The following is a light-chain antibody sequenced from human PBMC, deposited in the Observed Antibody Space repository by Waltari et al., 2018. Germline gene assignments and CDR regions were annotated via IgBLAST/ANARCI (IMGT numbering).Light chain of an antibody. CDR1: GRIGIY. CDR3: QQSYITPQRQ. CDR2: AAS. V-gene: IGKV1-39*01. J-gene: IGKJ1*01. Sequence: DNQMTHSPSSLSASVGDRVTITCRASGRIGIYLNCYQQKPGQAANPLIYAASSLQSGAPSRFSGRRSGTDFTLTSSSLHTKAFANYYCQQSYITPQRQFGQGPKVQIK.